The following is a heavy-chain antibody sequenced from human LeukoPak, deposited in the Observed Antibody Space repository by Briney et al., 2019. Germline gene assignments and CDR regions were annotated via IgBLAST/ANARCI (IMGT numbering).Heavy chain of an antibody. J-gene: IGHJ4*02. V-gene: IGHV4-39*01. CDR3: ARHRPDTAMDTYYFDY. CDR1: SRSITSSSYY. CDR2: IYYSGST. Sequence: PSETLSLTCTVSSRSITSSSYYWAWIRQPPGKGPESIGSIYYSGSTCYNPSLMCRVTISVDTSNNQFSLKLSSVTAADTAVYYCARHRPDTAMDTYYFDYWGQGTLVTVSS. D-gene: IGHD5-18*01.